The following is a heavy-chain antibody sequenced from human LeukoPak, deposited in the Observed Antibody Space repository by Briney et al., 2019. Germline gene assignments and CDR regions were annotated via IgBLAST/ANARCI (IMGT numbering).Heavy chain of an antibody. CDR3: VRVKGSYFDY. CDR1: GFPLSSYS. Sequence: PGGSLRLSCAASGFPLSSYSINWVRQAPGNGLEWVSYISSSGGAIYYVDSVKGRFTVSRDNAKNSLFLQMNSPRAEDTAVYYCVRVKGSYFDYWGQGALVTVSS. J-gene: IGHJ4*02. D-gene: IGHD2-15*01. V-gene: IGHV3-48*01. CDR2: ISSSGGAI.